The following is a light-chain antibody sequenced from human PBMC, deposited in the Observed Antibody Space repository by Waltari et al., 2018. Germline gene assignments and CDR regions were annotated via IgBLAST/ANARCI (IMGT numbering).Light chain of an antibody. CDR2: EDD. CDR1: SGSIASNY. J-gene: IGLJ2*01. V-gene: IGLV6-57*02. Sequence: NFMLTQPHSVSESPGKTVTISCTGSSGSIASNYVQWYQQRPGSAPTTGIYEDDQRPPGVPDRFSGSIDSSSNSASLTISGLKTEDEADYYCQSYDSSNHVVFGGGTALTVL. CDR3: QSYDSSNHVV.